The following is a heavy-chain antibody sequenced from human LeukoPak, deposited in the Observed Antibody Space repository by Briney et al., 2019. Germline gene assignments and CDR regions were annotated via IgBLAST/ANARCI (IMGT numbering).Heavy chain of an antibody. CDR1: GGSFSGYS. CDR2: INHSGST. Sequence: SETLSLTCAVSGGSFSGYSWSWIRQPPGKGLEWIGEINHSGSTNYNPSLKSRVTISVDTSKDQFSLKLSSVTAADTAVDYCARFPRVVPAAMEEYYFDYWGQGTLVTVSS. CDR3: ARFPRVVPAAMEEYYFDY. J-gene: IGHJ4*02. D-gene: IGHD2-2*01. V-gene: IGHV4-34*01.